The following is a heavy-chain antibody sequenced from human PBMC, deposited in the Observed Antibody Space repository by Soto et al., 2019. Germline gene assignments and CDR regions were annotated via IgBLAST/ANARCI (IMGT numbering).Heavy chain of an antibody. CDR1: GGSVSSGSYY. V-gene: IGHV4-61*01. CDR2: ISYSGSI. D-gene: IGHD3-3*01. CDR3: ARASHDFWSAFLGHFNF. J-gene: IGHJ4*02. Sequence: SETLSLTCTVSGGSVSSGSYYWNWIRQPPGKGLEWIGYISYSGSISYNPSLKSRVTVSVDRSKNQFSLKLSSVTAADTAVYYCARASHDFWSAFLGHFNFWGQGTLVTVSS.